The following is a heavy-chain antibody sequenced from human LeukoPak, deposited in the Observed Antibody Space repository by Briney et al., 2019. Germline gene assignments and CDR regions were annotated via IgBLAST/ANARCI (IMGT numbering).Heavy chain of an antibody. Sequence: PGGSLRLSCAASGFTFSSYAMSWVRQAPGKGLEWVSAISGSGGSTYYADSVKGRFTISRDNSKNTLYLQMNSLRAKDTAVYYCARSGGYSSYYYYMDVWGKGTTVTVSS. CDR1: GFTFSSYA. J-gene: IGHJ6*03. CDR3: ARSGGYSSYYYYMDV. V-gene: IGHV3-23*01. CDR2: ISGSGGST. D-gene: IGHD5-18*01.